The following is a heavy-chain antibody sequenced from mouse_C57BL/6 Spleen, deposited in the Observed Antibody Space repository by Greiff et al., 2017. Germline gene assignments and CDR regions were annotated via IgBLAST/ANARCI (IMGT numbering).Heavy chain of an antibody. J-gene: IGHJ3*01. V-gene: IGHV1-82*01. CDR1: GYAFSSSW. CDR3: APSWDKGFAY. D-gene: IGHD4-1*01. CDR2: IYPGDGDT. Sequence: QVQLKESGPELVKPGASVKISCKASGYAFSSSWMNWVKQRPGKGLEWIGRIYPGDGDTNYNGKFKGKATLTADKSTSTAYMQLSSLTSEDSAVYFCAPSWDKGFAYWGQGTLVTVS.